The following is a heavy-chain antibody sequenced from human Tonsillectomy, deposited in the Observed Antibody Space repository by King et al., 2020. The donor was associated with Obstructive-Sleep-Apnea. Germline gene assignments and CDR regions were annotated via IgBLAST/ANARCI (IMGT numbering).Heavy chain of an antibody. CDR3: AREDGWVTFDY. J-gene: IGHJ4*02. CDR2: INQDETQK. D-gene: IGHD5-24*01. V-gene: IGHV3-7*01. CDR1: GFTFSTYW. Sequence: EVQLVESGGDLVQPGGSLRLSCVASGFTFSTYWMSWVRQAPGKGLEWVASINQDETQKYYVDSVRGRFTTSRDNAKNSVYLQMNSLRVEDTAVYYCAREDGWVTFDYCGQGTLVTVSS.